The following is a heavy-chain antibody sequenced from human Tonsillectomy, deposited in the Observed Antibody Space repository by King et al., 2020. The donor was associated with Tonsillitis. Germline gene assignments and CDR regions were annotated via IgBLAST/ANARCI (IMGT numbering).Heavy chain of an antibody. J-gene: IGHJ3*02. CDR2: ISYDGSNK. CDR3: ARDKYYSNKRVGAFDI. V-gene: IGHV3-30*03. Sequence: QVQLVESGGGVVQPGRSLRLSCAASGFTFSSYGMHWVRQAPGKGLEWVAVISYDGSNKYYADSVKGRFTISRDNSKNTLYLQMNSLRAEETAVYYCARDKYYSNKRVGAFDIWGQGTMVTVSS. CDR1: GFTFSSYG. D-gene: IGHD4-11*01.